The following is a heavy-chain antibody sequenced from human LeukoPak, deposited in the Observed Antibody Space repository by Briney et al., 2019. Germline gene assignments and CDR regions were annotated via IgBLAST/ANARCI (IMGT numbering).Heavy chain of an antibody. CDR1: GGSISSYY. CDR3: ARGAWVVAAKVLDP. D-gene: IGHD2-15*01. Sequence: TSETLSLTCTVSGGSISSYYWSWIRQPPGKGLEWIGYIYYSGSTNYNPSLKSRVTISVDTSKNQFSLKLSSVTAADTAVYYCARGAWVVAAKVLDPWGQGTLVTVSS. V-gene: IGHV4-59*01. J-gene: IGHJ5*02. CDR2: IYYSGST.